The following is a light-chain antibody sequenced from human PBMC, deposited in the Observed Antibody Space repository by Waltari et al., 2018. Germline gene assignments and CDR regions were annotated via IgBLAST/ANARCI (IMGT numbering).Light chain of an antibody. J-gene: IGKJ1*01. CDR2: GAS. CDR1: QSVSSN. V-gene: IGKV3-15*01. Sequence: ETVMTQSPATLSVSPGERATLSCRASQSVSSNLAWYQQKPGQGPRLLIYGASTRATGSPTRFSGSGSGTEFTLTISSLQSEDFAVYYCQQYNNWPQTFGQGTKVEIK. CDR3: QQYNNWPQT.